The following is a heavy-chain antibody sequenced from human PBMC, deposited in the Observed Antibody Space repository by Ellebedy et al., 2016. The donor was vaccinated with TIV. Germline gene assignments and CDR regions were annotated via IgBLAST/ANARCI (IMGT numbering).Heavy chain of an antibody. D-gene: IGHD1-14*01. J-gene: IGHJ4*02. CDR2: IYSSGTT. Sequence: MPSETLSLTCSVSGGSISSSSYYWGWIRQAPGKGLEWIGSIYSSGTTYYNPSLKSRVTISIDTAKNQISLKLTSVTAADTAVCYCTGRVALDYWGQGTLVTVSS. CDR3: TGRVALDY. V-gene: IGHV4-39*07. CDR1: GGSISSSSYY.